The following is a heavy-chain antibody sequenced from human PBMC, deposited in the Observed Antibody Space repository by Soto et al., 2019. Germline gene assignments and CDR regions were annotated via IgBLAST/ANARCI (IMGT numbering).Heavy chain of an antibody. Sequence: ASVKVSCQASGYTFTRYYIHWVRQAPGQGLEWVAMINPGGGRTKNAQMFQGRVTLTRDTSAGTVDMELSSLTSDDTAVYYCARWPSCGGDCYLFDYWGQGSLVTVSS. D-gene: IGHD2-21*02. V-gene: IGHV1-46*01. CDR2: INPGGGRT. CDR1: GYTFTRYY. CDR3: ARWPSCGGDCYLFDY. J-gene: IGHJ4*02.